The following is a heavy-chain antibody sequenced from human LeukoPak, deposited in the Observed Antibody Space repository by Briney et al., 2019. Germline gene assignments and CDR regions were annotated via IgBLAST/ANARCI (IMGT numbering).Heavy chain of an antibody. J-gene: IGHJ4*02. V-gene: IGHV3-49*04. Sequence: GGSLRLSCTGSGFTFGDYAVIWVRQAPGRGLEWVGFIGSKAYGGTTEYAASVKGRFTISRDDSKSIAYLQMDSLKTEDTAVYYCTRDYGDYKGDYWGQGTLVTVSS. CDR3: TRDYGDYKGDY. CDR1: GFTFGDYA. D-gene: IGHD4-17*01. CDR2: IGSKAYGGTT.